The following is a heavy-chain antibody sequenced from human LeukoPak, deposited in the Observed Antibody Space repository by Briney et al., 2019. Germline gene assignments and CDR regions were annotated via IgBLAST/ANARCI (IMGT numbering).Heavy chain of an antibody. J-gene: IGHJ5*02. Sequence: GGSLRLPCAGSGFTFSRYAMSWVRHVPGKGLEWVSAITGSGSEIFSTDSVKGRFTISRDNAKNTLYLQMNNLRAEDTAIYYCAKDRSGSGGPNWFGPWGQGTLVTVSS. D-gene: IGHD3-10*01. CDR3: AKDRSGSGGPNWFGP. CDR1: GFTFSRYA. V-gene: IGHV3-23*01. CDR2: ITGSGSEI.